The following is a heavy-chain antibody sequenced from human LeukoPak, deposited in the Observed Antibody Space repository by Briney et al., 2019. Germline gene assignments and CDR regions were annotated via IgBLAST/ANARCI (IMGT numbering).Heavy chain of an antibody. Sequence: PGGSLRLSCAASGFTFSSYGMHWVRQAPGKGLEWVAVIWYDGSNKYYADSVKGRFTISRDNSKNTLYLQMNSLRAEDTAVYYCAKEFRSDFWSGYYFRGVDAFDIWGQGTIVTVSS. V-gene: IGHV3-33*06. CDR2: IWYDGSNK. D-gene: IGHD3-3*01. CDR1: GFTFSSYG. CDR3: AKEFRSDFWSGYYFRGVDAFDI. J-gene: IGHJ3*02.